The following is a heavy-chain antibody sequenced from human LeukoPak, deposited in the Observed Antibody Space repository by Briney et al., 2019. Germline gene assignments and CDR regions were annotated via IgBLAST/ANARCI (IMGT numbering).Heavy chain of an antibody. CDR2: ISGSGSTI. J-gene: IGHJ6*02. CDR1: GFTFSSYE. Sequence: PGGSLGLSCSASGFTFSSYEMNWVRQAPGKGLEWVSSISGSGSTIYYADSVKGRFTISRDNAKNSLYLQMNSLRAEDTAVYYCARDDCSSTSCYTGSYYYYGMDVWGQGTTVTVSS. D-gene: IGHD2-2*02. V-gene: IGHV3-48*03. CDR3: ARDDCSSTSCYTGSYYYYGMDV.